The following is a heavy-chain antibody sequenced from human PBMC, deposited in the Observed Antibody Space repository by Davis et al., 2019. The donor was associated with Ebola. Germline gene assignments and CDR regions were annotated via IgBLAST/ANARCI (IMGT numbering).Heavy chain of an antibody. Sequence: GESLKISCAASGFTFSGSAMHWVRQASGKGLEWVGRIRSKANSYATAYAASVKGRFTISRDDSKNTAYLQMNSLKTEDTAVYYCAREGSSGWYHFDYWGQGTLVAVSS. CDR2: IRSKANSYAT. J-gene: IGHJ4*02. CDR1: GFTFSGSA. V-gene: IGHV3-73*01. CDR3: AREGSSGWYHFDY. D-gene: IGHD6-19*01.